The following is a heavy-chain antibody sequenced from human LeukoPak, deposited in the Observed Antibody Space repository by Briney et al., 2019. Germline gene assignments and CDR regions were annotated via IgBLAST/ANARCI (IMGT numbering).Heavy chain of an antibody. Sequence: PSETLSLTCTVSGGSISSYYWSWIRQPPGKGLEWIGYIYYSGSTNYNPSLKSLVTISVDTSKNQFSLKLSSVTAADTAVYYCAGRDYYDSSGYHDAFDIWGQGTMVTVSS. CDR2: IYYSGST. V-gene: IGHV4-59*01. CDR1: GGSISSYY. J-gene: IGHJ3*02. CDR3: AGRDYYDSSGYHDAFDI. D-gene: IGHD3-22*01.